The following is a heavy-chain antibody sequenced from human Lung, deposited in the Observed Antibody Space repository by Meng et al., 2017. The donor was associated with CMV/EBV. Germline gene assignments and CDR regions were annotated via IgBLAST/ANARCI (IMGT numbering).Heavy chain of an antibody. Sequence: SGXXLVXPTQTLTLTCTFSGFSLSTSGVGVGWIRQPPGKALEWLALIYWNDDKRYSPSLKSRLTITKDTSKNQVVLTMTNMDPVDTATYYCAHRPVSGAGKEEYYFDYWXQGTXVTVSS. D-gene: IGHD6-19*01. V-gene: IGHV2-5*01. J-gene: IGHJ4*02. CDR1: GFSLSTSGVG. CDR3: AHRPVSGAGKEEYYFDY. CDR2: IYWNDDK.